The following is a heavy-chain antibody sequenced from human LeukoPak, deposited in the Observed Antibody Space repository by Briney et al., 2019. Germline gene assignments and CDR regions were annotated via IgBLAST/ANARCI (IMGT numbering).Heavy chain of an antibody. CDR2: ISSSSSYI. J-gene: IGHJ4*02. CDR3: ARDEVATIDY. V-gene: IGHV3-21*01. Sequence: GGSLRLSCAASGFTSSSYSMNWVRQAPGKGLEWVSSISSSSSYIYYADSVKGRFTISRDNAKNSLYLQMNSLRAEDTAVYYCARDEVATIDYWGQGTLVTVSS. CDR1: GFTSSSYS. D-gene: IGHD5-12*01.